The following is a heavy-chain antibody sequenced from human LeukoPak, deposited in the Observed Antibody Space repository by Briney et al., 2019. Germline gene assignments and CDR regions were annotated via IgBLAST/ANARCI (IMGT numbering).Heavy chain of an antibody. J-gene: IGHJ6*03. V-gene: IGHV3-7*01. CDR1: GGSISSYY. Sequence: ETLSLTCTVSGGSISSYYWSWVRQAPGKGLEWVANIKQDGSEKYYVDSVKGRFTISRDNAKNSLYLQMNSLRAEDTAVYYCARLRSSSWYPLYYMDVWGKGTTVTISS. CDR3: ARLRSSSWYPLYYMDV. D-gene: IGHD6-13*01. CDR2: IKQDGSEK.